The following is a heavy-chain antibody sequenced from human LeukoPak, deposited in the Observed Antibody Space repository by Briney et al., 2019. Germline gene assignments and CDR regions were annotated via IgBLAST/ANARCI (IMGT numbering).Heavy chain of an antibody. Sequence: RASVKVSCKASGYTFTSYDINWVRQATGQGLEWMGWMNPNSGNTGYAQKFQGRVTMTRNTSISTAYMELSSLTSDDTAVYYCTRAPIPGNFWGQGTLVTVSS. CDR3: TRAPIPGNF. V-gene: IGHV1-8*01. D-gene: IGHD3-10*01. CDR1: GYTFTSYD. J-gene: IGHJ4*02. CDR2: MNPNSGNT.